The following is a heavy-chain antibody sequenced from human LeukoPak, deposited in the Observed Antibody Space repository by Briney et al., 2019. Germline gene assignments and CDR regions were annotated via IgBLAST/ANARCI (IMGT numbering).Heavy chain of an antibody. Sequence: VASVKVSCKASGYTFSGYFIHWVRQAAGQRLEWMGRINADSGGPEYPPNFQGRVTMTRDTSTSTASMELRRLTSDDTAVYYCARDLSSTPNWEFDYWGQGTLVTVSS. D-gene: IGHD7-27*01. CDR1: GYTFSGYF. V-gene: IGHV1-2*06. CDR3: ARDLSSTPNWEFDY. CDR2: INADSGGP. J-gene: IGHJ4*02.